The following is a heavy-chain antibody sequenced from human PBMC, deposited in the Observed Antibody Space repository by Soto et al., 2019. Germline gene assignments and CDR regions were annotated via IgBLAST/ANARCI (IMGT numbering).Heavy chain of an antibody. CDR1: GFTFRTYG. J-gene: IGHJ4*02. V-gene: IGHV3-30*18. D-gene: IGHD2-21*02. CDR3: AKDTGDWYFDY. Sequence: QVQLVESGGGVVQPGRSLKLSCAASGFTFRTYGMHWVRQAPGKGLEWVADISYDGNDKYYADSVRGRFTISRDNSKNTLYLQMNSLRAEDTAVYSCAKDTGDWYFDYWGQGTLVTVSS. CDR2: ISYDGNDK.